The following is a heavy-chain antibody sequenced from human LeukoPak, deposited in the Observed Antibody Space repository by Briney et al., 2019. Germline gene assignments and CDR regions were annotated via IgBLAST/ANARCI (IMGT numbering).Heavy chain of an antibody. J-gene: IGHJ4*02. V-gene: IGHV1-46*01. Sequence: GASVKVSCKASGYTFTSYYMHWVRQAPGQGLEWMGIINPSGGSTSYAQKFQGRVTMTRDTSTSTVYMELSSLRSEDTAVYYCAREGYSYGYMQGNYVPTGLDYWGQGTLVTVSS. D-gene: IGHD5-18*01. CDR1: GYTFTSYY. CDR3: AREGYSYGYMQGNYVPTGLDY. CDR2: INPSGGST.